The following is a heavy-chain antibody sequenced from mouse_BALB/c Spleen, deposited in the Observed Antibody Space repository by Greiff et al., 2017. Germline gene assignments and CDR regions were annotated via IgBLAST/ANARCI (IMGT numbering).Heavy chain of an antibody. V-gene: IGHV6-6*02. CDR3: TVDRGAY. CDR1: GFTFSSYW. CDR2: IRLKSDNYAT. Sequence: DVKLQESGGGLVQPGGSMKLSCVASGFTFSSYWMSWVRQSPEKGLEWVAEIRLKSDNYATHYAESVKGKFTISRDDSKSRLYLQMNSLRAEDTGIYYCTVDRGAYWGQGTLVTVSA. J-gene: IGHJ3*01.